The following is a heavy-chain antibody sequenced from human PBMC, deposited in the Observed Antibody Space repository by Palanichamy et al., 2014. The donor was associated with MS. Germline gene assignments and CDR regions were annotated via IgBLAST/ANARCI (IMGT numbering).Heavy chain of an antibody. D-gene: IGHD3-10*01. J-gene: IGHJ4*02. V-gene: IGHV3-30*18. CDR3: AKDKEGYYYGSGSYDY. Sequence: QVQLVESGGGVVQPGRSLRLSCAASGFTFSSYGMHWVRQAPGKGLEWVAVISYDGSNKYYADSVKGRFTISRDNSKNTPYLQMNSLRAEDTAVYYCAKDKEGYYYGSGSYDYWGQGTLVTVSS. CDR1: GFTFSSYG. CDR2: ISYDGSNK.